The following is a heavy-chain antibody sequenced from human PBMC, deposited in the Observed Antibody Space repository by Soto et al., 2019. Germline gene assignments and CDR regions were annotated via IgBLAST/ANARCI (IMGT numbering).Heavy chain of an antibody. CDR1: GGSISSGGYY. Sequence: SETLSLTCTVSGGSISSGGYYWSWIRQHPGKGLEWIGYIYYSGSTYYNPSLKSRVTISVDTSKNQFSLKLSSVTAADTAVYYCAREVQWELHFDYRGQGTLVTVSS. CDR2: IYYSGST. J-gene: IGHJ4*02. CDR3: AREVQWELHFDY. V-gene: IGHV4-30-4*08. D-gene: IGHD1-26*01.